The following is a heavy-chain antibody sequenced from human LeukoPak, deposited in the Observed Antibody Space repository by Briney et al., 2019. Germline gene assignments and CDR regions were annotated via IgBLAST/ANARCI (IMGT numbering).Heavy chain of an antibody. Sequence: SETLSLTCTVSGGSISSGSYYWSWIRQPAGKGLEWIGRIYTSGSTNYNPSLKSRVTISVDTSKNQFSLKLSSVTAADTAVYYCARVRYFDWLESWFDPWGQGTLVTVSS. V-gene: IGHV4-61*02. D-gene: IGHD3-9*01. CDR2: IYTSGST. CDR3: ARVRYFDWLESWFDP. CDR1: GGSISSGSYY. J-gene: IGHJ5*02.